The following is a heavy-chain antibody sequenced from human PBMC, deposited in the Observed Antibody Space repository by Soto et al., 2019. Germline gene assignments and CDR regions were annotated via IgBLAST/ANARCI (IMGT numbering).Heavy chain of an antibody. Sequence: QVQLVQSGAEAKKPGASVKVSCKASGYTFTSYGISWVRQAPGQGLEWMGWISAYNGNTNYAQKLQGRVTMTTDTSTSTAYMELRSLRSDDTAVYYCAREHCGGDCYSSYYYGMDVWGQGTTVTVSS. CDR2: ISAYNGNT. CDR1: GYTFTSYG. J-gene: IGHJ6*02. V-gene: IGHV1-18*01. CDR3: AREHCGGDCYSSYYYGMDV. D-gene: IGHD2-21*02.